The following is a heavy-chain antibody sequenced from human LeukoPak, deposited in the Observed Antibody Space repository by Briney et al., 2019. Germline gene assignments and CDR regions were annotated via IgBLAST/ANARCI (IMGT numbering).Heavy chain of an antibody. V-gene: IGHV4-39*01. J-gene: IGHJ4*02. D-gene: IGHD2-2*01. CDR3: ATYCSSTSCYLNYFDY. CDR1: GGSISSSSYY. CDR2: IYYSGST. Sequence: PSETLSLTCTVSGGSISSSSYYWGWIRQPPGKGLGWIGSIYYSGSTYYNPSLKSRVTISVDTSKNQFSLKLSSVTAADTAVYYCATYCSSTSCYLNYFDYWGQGTLVTVSS.